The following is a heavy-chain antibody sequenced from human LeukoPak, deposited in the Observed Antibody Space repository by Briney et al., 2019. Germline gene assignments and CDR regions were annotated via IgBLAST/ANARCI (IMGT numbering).Heavy chain of an antibody. Sequence: GGSLRLSCAASGFTFSSYAMSWVRQASGKGLEWVGRMRSKANSFVTTYTTSVQGRFTISRDDSKNTPYLQMNSLRTEDTALYYCTTDQFNSFDIWGRGTMVTVSS. J-gene: IGHJ3*02. V-gene: IGHV3-73*01. CDR3: TTDQFNSFDI. CDR2: MRSKANSFVT. D-gene: IGHD5-24*01. CDR1: GFTFSSYA.